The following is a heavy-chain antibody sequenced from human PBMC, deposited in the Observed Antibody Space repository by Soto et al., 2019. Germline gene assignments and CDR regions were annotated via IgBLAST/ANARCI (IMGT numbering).Heavy chain of an antibody. CDR3: ARDSWFGELHFDY. Sequence: ASVKESCKASGYTFTGYRISWVVQVPGQGLEWMGWISAYNGNTNYAQKLQGRVTMTTDTSTSTAYMELRSLRSDDTAVYYCARDSWFGELHFDYWGQGTLVTVSS. CDR1: GYTFTGYR. J-gene: IGHJ4*02. D-gene: IGHD3-10*01. CDR2: ISAYNGNT. V-gene: IGHV1-18*04.